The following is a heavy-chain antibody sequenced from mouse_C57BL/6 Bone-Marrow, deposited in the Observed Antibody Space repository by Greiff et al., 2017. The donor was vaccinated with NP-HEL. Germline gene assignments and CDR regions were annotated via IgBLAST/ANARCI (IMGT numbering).Heavy chain of an antibody. CDR3: TTRMYYYGSQLRYFDV. Sequence: EVQLQQSGTVLARPGASVKMSCKTSGYTFTSYWMHWVKQRPGQGLEWIGAIYPGNSDTSYNQKFKGKAKLTAVTSASTAYMELSSLTNEDSAVYYCTTRMYYYGSQLRYFDVWGTGTTVTVSS. V-gene: IGHV1-5*01. CDR1: GYTFTSYW. CDR2: IYPGNSDT. J-gene: IGHJ1*03. D-gene: IGHD1-1*01.